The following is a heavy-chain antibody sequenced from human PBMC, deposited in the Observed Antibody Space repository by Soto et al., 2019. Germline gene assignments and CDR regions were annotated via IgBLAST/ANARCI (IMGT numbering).Heavy chain of an antibody. D-gene: IGHD6-13*01. CDR3: AKDRGYPRDYFHY. Sequence: EVQLLEYGGGLVQPGGSLRLSCAASGFTLNNYGMSWVRQAPGKGLEWVSAISPNGQGIYYADSVKGRFIISKDNSKNTVFLHMDSLTADDTAVYYCAKDRGYPRDYFHYWGQGTLVTVSS. CDR1: GFTLNNYG. J-gene: IGHJ4*02. V-gene: IGHV3-23*01. CDR2: ISPNGQGI.